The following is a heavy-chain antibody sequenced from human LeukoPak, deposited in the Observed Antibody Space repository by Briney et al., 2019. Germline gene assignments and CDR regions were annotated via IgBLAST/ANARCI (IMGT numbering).Heavy chain of an antibody. V-gene: IGHV3-43D*04. J-gene: IGHJ4*02. CDR2: ISWDGGST. CDR1: GFTFDDYA. CDR3: AKDYYDSTDYHGSAGYFDY. D-gene: IGHD3-22*01. Sequence: GGSLRLSCAASGFTFDDYAMHWVRQAPGKGLEWVSLISWDGGSTSYADSVKGRFTISRDNSKNTLYLQMNSLRAEDTAVYYCAKDYYDSTDYHGSAGYFDYWGQGTLVTVSS.